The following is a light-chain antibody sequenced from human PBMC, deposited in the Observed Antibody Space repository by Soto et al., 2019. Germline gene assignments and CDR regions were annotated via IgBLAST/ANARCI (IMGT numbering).Light chain of an antibody. Sequence: EIQMTQSPSSLSASVGNRFTITCRAIQSISTYLNWYQKKPGKSPNLLIYDASRLQSGVTSRFSGSGGGTDFTLSISSVQPEDFATYFCQQSYMDPITFGQGTRLEIK. V-gene: IGKV1-39*01. CDR3: QQSYMDPIT. CDR2: DAS. J-gene: IGKJ5*01. CDR1: QSISTY.